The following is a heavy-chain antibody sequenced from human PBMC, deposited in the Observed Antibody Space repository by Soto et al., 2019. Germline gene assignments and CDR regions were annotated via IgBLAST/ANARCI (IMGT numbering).Heavy chain of an antibody. CDR2: INAGNGNT. V-gene: IGHV1-3*01. Sequence: QAQFVQSGAEVKKPGASVKVSCKAPGYTFTRYNMHWVRQAPGQRLEWMGWINAGNGNTRYSQNFQGRVTFTKDTSGNTAYMELNSLISEDTAVYYCARPKGYDDCIDSWGQGALVTVSS. CDR1: GYTFTRYN. J-gene: IGHJ4*02. D-gene: IGHD2-21*02. CDR3: ARPKGYDDCIDS.